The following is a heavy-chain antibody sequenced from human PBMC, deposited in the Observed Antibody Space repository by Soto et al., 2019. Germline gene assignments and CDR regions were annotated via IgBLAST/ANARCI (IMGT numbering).Heavy chain of an antibody. D-gene: IGHD2-2*01. J-gene: IGHJ4*02. V-gene: IGHV3-23*01. CDR2: ISDSGGST. CDR1: GFTFSFYA. CDR3: AKGSRSSRPYYFDY. Sequence: GGSLRLSCAASGFTFSFYAMSWVRQAPGKGLEWVSAISDSGGSTYSADSVKGRFTISRDNSKSTLYLQMNSLRAEDTTVYYCAKGSRSSRPYYFDYWGQGTLVTVSS.